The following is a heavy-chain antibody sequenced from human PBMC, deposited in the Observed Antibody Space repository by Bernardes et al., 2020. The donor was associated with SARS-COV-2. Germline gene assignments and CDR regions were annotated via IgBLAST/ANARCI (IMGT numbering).Heavy chain of an antibody. J-gene: IGHJ4*02. Sequence: GVLRLSCAASGFTFSNYWMSWVRQAPGKGLEWVANIKQDGSEKYYVDSVKGRFTISKDNAKNSLYLQMNNLRAEDTAVYYCARDQATNWGLDYWGQGTLVTVSS. D-gene: IGHD3-16*01. V-gene: IGHV3-7*03. CDR1: GFTFSNYW. CDR3: ARDQATNWGLDY. CDR2: IKQDGSEK.